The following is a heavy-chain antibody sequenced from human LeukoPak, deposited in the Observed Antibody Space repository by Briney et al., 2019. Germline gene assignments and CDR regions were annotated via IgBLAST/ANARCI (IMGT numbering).Heavy chain of an antibody. J-gene: IGHJ4*02. D-gene: IGHD6-13*01. CDR1: GYTFTGYY. CDR3: ARDRGAAALPGY. Sequence: GASVKVSCKASGYTFTGYYMHWVRQAPGQGLEWMGRINPNSGGTNYAQKFQGRVTMTKDTSISTAYMELSRLRSDDTAVYYCARDRGAAALPGYWGQGTLVTVSS. CDR2: INPNSGGT. V-gene: IGHV1-2*06.